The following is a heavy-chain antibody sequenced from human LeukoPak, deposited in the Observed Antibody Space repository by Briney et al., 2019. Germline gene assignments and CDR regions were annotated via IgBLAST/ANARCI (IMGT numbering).Heavy chain of an antibody. J-gene: IGHJ6*03. CDR3: ARVIQNYYYYYMDV. Sequence: SQTLSLTCTVSGGSISSGSYYWSWIRQPAGKGLEWIGRIYTSGSTNYDPSLKSRVTISVDTSKNQFPLKLSSVTAADTAVYYCARVIQNYYYYYMDVWGKGTTVTVSS. CDR2: IYTSGST. V-gene: IGHV4-61*02. CDR1: GGSISSGSYY. D-gene: IGHD5-18*01.